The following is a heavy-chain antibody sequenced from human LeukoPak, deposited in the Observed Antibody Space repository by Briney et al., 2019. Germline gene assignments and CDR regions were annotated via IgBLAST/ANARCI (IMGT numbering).Heavy chain of an antibody. Sequence: ASVKVSCKASGGTFSSYAISWVRQAPGQGLEWMGGIIPIFGTANYAQKFQGRVTITADESTGTAYMELSSLRSEDTAVYYCARETDDYSNYFGEARSPWFDPWGQGTLVTVSS. CDR1: GGTFSSYA. CDR2: IIPIFGTA. J-gene: IGHJ5*02. D-gene: IGHD4-11*01. V-gene: IGHV1-69*01. CDR3: ARETDDYSNYFGEARSPWFDP.